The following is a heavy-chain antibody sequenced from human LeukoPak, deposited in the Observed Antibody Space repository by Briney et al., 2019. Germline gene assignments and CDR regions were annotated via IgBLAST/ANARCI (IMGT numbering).Heavy chain of an antibody. CDR1: GASINSYY. CDR2: INHSGST. CDR3: ARGGSGWYASYNWFDP. D-gene: IGHD6-19*01. J-gene: IGHJ5*02. Sequence: PSETLSLTCTVSGASINSYYWSWIRQPPGKGLEWIGEINHSGSTNYNPSLKSRVTISVDTSKNQFSLKLSSVTAADTAVYYCARGGSGWYASYNWFDPWGQGTLVTVSS. V-gene: IGHV4-34*01.